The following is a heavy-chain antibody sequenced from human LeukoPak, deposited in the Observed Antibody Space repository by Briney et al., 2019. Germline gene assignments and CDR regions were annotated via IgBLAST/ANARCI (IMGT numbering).Heavy chain of an antibody. Sequence: GGSLRLSCAASEFTFSDYYMSWVRQAPGKGLAWVSYISSTSSTRYYADSVKGRFTISRDNAKNSLYLQMNSLRVEDTAVYYCARDGPPRSPTSGWFDPWGQGTLVTVSS. CDR3: ARDGPPRSPTSGWFDP. J-gene: IGHJ5*02. V-gene: IGHV3-11*04. CDR1: EFTFSDYY. D-gene: IGHD2-15*01. CDR2: ISSTSSTR.